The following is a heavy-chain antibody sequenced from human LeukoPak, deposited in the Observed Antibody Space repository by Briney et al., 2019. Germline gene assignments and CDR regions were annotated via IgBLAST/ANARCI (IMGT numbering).Heavy chain of an antibody. J-gene: IGHJ4*02. CDR2: IRYDGSNK. D-gene: IGHD1-26*01. V-gene: IGHV3-30*02. CDR1: GFTFSSYG. CDR3: AKEWELTY. Sequence: PGGSLRLSCAASGFTFSSYGMHWVRQAPGKGLEWVAFIRYDGSNKFYADSVKGRFTISRDNPRNTLYLQMSSLRAEDTAMYHCAKEWELTYWGQGTLVTVSS.